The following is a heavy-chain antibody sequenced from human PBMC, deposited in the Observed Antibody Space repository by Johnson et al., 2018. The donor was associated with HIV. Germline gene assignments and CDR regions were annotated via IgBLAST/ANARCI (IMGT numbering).Heavy chain of an antibody. CDR2: ISGSGGST. CDR1: GFTFSSYA. CDR3: ARELEFGDLRKNDAFDI. Sequence: EVQLVESGGGLVQPGGSLRLSCAASGFTFSSYAMSWVRQAPGKGLEWVSAISGSGGSTYYADSVKGRFTISRDNSKNTLYLQMNSLRAEDTAVYYCARELEFGDLRKNDAFDIWGQGTMVTVSS. V-gene: IGHV3-23*04. J-gene: IGHJ3*02. D-gene: IGHD4-17*01.